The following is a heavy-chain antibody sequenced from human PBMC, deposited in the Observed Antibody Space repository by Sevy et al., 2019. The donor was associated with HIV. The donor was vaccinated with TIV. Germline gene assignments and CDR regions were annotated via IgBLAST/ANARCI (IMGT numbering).Heavy chain of an antibody. CDR2: ILYDSSNK. Sequence: GGSLRLSCAASGFTFSSYAMHWVRQAPGKGLEWVAVILYDSSNKYYGDSVKGRFTISRDNSKNTLYLQMNSLRTDDTAVYYCARGLAALPGYYYGMDVWGQGTTVTVSS. CDR1: GFTFSSYA. J-gene: IGHJ6*02. V-gene: IGHV3-30*04. CDR3: ARGLAALPGYYYGMDV. D-gene: IGHD6-6*01.